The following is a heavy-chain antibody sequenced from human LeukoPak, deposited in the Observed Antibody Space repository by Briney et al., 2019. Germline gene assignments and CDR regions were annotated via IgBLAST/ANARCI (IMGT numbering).Heavy chain of an antibody. J-gene: IGHJ6*03. Sequence: SVKVSCKASGGTFSSYAISWVRQAPGQGLEWMGGIIPIFGTANYAQKFQGRVTITTDESTSTAYVELSSLRSDDTAVYYCASGITQIYYYYYMDVWGKGTTVTVSS. CDR3: ASGITQIYYYYYMDV. CDR1: GGTFSSYA. D-gene: IGHD1-14*01. V-gene: IGHV1-69*05. CDR2: IIPIFGTA.